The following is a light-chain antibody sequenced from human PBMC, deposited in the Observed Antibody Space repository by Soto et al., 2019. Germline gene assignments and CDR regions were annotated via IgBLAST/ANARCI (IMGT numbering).Light chain of an antibody. CDR3: TSYRSGSTL. CDR1: SSDIGGYNY. CDR2: DVS. Sequence: QSALTQPASVSGSPGQSITISCTGTSSDIGGYNYVSWYQQHPGKAPKLMIYDVSNRPSGVSNRFSGSMSGNTASLTISGIQAEDEADYYCTSYRSGSTLFETGTKVTVL. V-gene: IGLV2-14*03. J-gene: IGLJ1*01.